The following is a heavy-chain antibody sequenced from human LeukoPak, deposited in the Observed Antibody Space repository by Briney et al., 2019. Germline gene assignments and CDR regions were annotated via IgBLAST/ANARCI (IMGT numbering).Heavy chain of an antibody. CDR1: GGSISSSNW. V-gene: IGHV4-4*02. CDR3: ARGRGVPAARRGFDY. Sequence: PSETLSLTCAVSGGSISSSNWWSWVRQPPGKGLEWIGEIYHSGSTNYNPSLKSRVTISVDTSKNQFSLKLSSVTAADTAVYYCARGRGVPAARRGFDYWGQGTLVTVSS. CDR2: IYHSGST. D-gene: IGHD2-2*01. J-gene: IGHJ4*02.